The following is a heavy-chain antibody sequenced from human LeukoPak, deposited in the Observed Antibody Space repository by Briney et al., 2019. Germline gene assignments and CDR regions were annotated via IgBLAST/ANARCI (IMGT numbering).Heavy chain of an antibody. CDR3: ARTCSGGSCSLPLYYYYYYMDV. Sequence: SETLSLTCAVYGGSFSGYYWSWIRQPPGEGLEWIGEINHSGSTNYNPSLKSRVTISVDTSKNQFSLKLSSVAAADTAVYYCARTCSGGSCSLPLYYYYYYMDVWGKGTTVTISS. CDR2: INHSGST. J-gene: IGHJ6*03. CDR1: GGSFSGYY. V-gene: IGHV4-34*01. D-gene: IGHD2-15*01.